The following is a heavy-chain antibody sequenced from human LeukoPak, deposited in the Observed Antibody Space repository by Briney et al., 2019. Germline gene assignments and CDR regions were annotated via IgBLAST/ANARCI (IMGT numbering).Heavy chain of an antibody. D-gene: IGHD6-19*01. CDR2: IHPNSGGT. J-gene: IGHJ3*02. V-gene: IGHV1-2*02. CDR1: EFTFTGYY. CDR3: ARDPEEVAGAVFDI. Sequence: ASVKVSCKASEFTFTGYYIHWVRQAPGQGLEWMGWIHPNSGGTNYAQKFQGRVTMTRDTSISTAYVELSRLTSDDTAVYYYARDPEEVAGAVFDIWGQGTMVTVSS.